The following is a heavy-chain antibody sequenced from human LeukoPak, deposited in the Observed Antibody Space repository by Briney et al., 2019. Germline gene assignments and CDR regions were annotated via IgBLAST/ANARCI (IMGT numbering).Heavy chain of an antibody. CDR3: ASDFWSGYYTDYYFDY. V-gene: IGHV1-69*04. J-gene: IGHJ4*02. D-gene: IGHD3-3*01. CDR2: IIPILGIA. Sequence: GASVKVSCKASGGTFSSYAISWVRQAPGQGLEWMGRIIPILGIANYAQKFQGRVTITADKSTSTAYMELSSLRSEDTAVYYCASDFWSGYYTDYYFDYWGQGTLVTVSS. CDR1: GGTFSSYA.